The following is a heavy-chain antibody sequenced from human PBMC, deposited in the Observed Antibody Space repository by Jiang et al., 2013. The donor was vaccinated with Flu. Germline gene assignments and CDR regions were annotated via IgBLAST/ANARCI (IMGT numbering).Heavy chain of an antibody. CDR1: GFTFNNYG. J-gene: IGHJ6*02. D-gene: IGHD6-19*01. CDR2: ISYDGSNK. V-gene: IGHV3-30*18. Sequence: QLLESGGGVVQPGRSLGLSCAASGFTFNNYGIHWVRQAPGKGLEWVAVISYDGSNKYYADSVKGRFTISRDNSKNTLYLQMNSLRPEDTAVYYCAKVGPQQGLVRGRGYDMDVWGQGTPVTVSS. CDR3: AKVGPQQGLVRGRGYDMDV.